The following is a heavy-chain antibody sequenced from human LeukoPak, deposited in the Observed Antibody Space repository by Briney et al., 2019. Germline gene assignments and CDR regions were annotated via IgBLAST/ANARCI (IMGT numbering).Heavy chain of an antibody. D-gene: IGHD3-22*01. V-gene: IGHV5-51*01. CDR2: IYPGDSDT. CDR3: ARHANYYDSSGYYTTPFDY. CDR1: GYSFTSYW. Sequence: GESLKISCKGSGYSFTSYWIGWVRQIPGKGLEWMGIIYPGDSDTRYSPSFQGQVTISADKSISTAYLQWSSLKASDTAMYYCARHANYYDSSGYYTTPFDYWGQGTLVTVSS. J-gene: IGHJ4*02.